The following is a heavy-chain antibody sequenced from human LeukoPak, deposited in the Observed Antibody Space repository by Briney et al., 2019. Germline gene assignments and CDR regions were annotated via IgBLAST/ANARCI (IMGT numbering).Heavy chain of an antibody. CDR1: GFTVSNNF. CDR2: IYNDGRT. V-gene: IGHV3-66*01. Sequence: GGSLRLSCAASGFTVSNNFMTWVRQTPGKGLEWLSVIYNDGRTFYADSVKDRFIISRDNSRNTLYFQMNSLRAEDTAVYYCAKLVVVIGTTDYFDYWGQGTLVTVSS. CDR3: AKLVVVIGTTDYFDY. J-gene: IGHJ4*02. D-gene: IGHD2-21*01.